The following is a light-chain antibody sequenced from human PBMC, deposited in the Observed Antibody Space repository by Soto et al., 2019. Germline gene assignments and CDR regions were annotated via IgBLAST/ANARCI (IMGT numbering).Light chain of an antibody. J-gene: IGLJ2*01. V-gene: IGLV2-14*01. Sequence: QSVLTQPASVSGSPGQSITISCTGTSSDVGGYNYVSWYQQHPDKAPKLMIYEVTNRPSGVSNRVSGSKSGNTASLTISGLQAEDEADYYCTSYTSSSSVIFGGGTKLTVL. CDR1: SSDVGGYNY. CDR2: EVT. CDR3: TSYTSSSSVI.